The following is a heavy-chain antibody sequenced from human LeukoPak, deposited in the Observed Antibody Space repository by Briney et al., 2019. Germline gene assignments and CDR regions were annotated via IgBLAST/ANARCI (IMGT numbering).Heavy chain of an antibody. V-gene: IGHV1-69*05. CDR3: ARGGYGDYVFDY. Sequence: GASVKVSCNASECTFSSYAISWVRQAPGQGLEWMGGIIPIFGTANYAQEFQGRGTITTDESTSTAYMELSSLRSEDTAVYYCARGGYGDYVFDYGGQGTLVTVSS. CDR1: ECTFSSYA. J-gene: IGHJ4*02. CDR2: IIPIFGTA. D-gene: IGHD4-17*01.